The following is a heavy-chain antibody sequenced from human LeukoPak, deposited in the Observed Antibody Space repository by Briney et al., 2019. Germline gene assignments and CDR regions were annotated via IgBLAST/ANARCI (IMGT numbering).Heavy chain of an antibody. D-gene: IGHD2-21*01. CDR3: ARMWGWYSTY. J-gene: IGHJ4*02. CDR2: ISSDSNYI. V-gene: IGHV3-21*01. CDR1: GFTFSTYS. Sequence: GGSLRLSCAASGFTFSTYSMNWVRQAPGKGLEWVSSISSDSNYIYYADSVKGRFTIFRDNAKNSLYLQMNSLRAEDTAVYYCARMWGWYSTYWGQGTLVTVSS.